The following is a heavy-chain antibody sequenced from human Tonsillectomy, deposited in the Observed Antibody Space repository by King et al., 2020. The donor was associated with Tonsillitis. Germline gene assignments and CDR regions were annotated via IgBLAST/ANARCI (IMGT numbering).Heavy chain of an antibody. V-gene: IGHV1-46*01. CDR3: ARDRPCSSASCYGGSWFDP. CDR2: INPSGGTT. D-gene: IGHD2-2*01. J-gene: IGHJ5*02. Sequence: EQLVQSGAEVKKPGASAKVSCKASGYTFTSYYMHWVRQAPGQGLEWMGMINPSGGTTSYAQKFQGRVTMTRDTSTNTVYMELSSLRSEDTAVYYCARDRPCSSASCYGGSWFDPWGQGTLVTVCS. CDR1: GYTFTSYY.